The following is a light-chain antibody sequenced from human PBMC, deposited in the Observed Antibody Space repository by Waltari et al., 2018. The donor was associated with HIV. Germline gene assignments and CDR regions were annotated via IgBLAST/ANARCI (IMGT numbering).Light chain of an antibody. Sequence: QAVLTQPPSVSAAPGPKVTISCSGSSSNIGNNSVPWYQQFPGKAPKVLIYDNNKRPPGVPDRFSGSRSGTSATLGVAGLQTGDEADYYCGTWDTSLSAGVFGGGTKLTVL. CDR1: SSNIGNNS. CDR3: GTWDTSLSAGV. V-gene: IGLV1-51*01. J-gene: IGLJ3*02. CDR2: DNN.